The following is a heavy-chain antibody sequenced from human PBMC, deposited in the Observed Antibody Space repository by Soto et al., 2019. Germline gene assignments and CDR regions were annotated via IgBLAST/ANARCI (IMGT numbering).Heavy chain of an antibody. CDR2: IYYRGNA. J-gene: IGHJ4*02. CDR1: DDSINSDKYY. V-gene: IGHV4-39*01. Sequence: QLQLQESGPGLVKPSETLSLTCSVSDDSINSDKYYWGWIRQPPGKGLEWIGSIYYRGNAYYNPSLLTRVTISLDKSKSPFSLKLNSVTAADSAVYFCARLGGLATISYYFDFWGPGALVTVSS. D-gene: IGHD5-12*01. CDR3: ARLGGLATISYYFDF.